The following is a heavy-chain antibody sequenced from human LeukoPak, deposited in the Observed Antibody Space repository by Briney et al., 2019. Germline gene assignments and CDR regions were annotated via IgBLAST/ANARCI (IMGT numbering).Heavy chain of an antibody. D-gene: IGHD2-15*01. J-gene: IGHJ4*02. CDR1: GCTFTGYY. CDR3: AREVLLGYCSGGSCTGGHFDY. Sequence: VSVKVSCKASGCTFTGYYMHWVRQAPGQGLEWMGWINPNSGGTNYAQKFQGWVTMTRDTSISTAYMELSRLRSDDTAVYYCAREVLLGYCSGGSCTGGHFDYWGQGTLVTVSS. CDR2: INPNSGGT. V-gene: IGHV1-2*04.